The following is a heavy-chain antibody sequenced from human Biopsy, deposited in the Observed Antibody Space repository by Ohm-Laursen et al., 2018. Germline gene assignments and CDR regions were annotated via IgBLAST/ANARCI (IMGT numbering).Heavy chain of an antibody. CDR1: GGSISDGTYH. J-gene: IGHJ4*02. Sequence: SDTLSLTWTVSGGSISDGTYHWGWIRQSPRKGLEWIGNIYYSGNTDYSPSLKSRVTISVDTSNNQFSLKLRSVTAADTAVYYCARQVDFWSGYVDYWGQGTLVAVSS. V-gene: IGHV4-39*01. CDR2: IYYSGNT. D-gene: IGHD3-3*01. CDR3: ARQVDFWSGYVDY.